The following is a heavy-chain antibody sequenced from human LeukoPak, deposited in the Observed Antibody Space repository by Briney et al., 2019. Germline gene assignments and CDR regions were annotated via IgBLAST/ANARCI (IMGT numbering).Heavy chain of an antibody. CDR2: IIPIFGTA. Sequence: ASVKVSCKASGGTFSSYAISWVRQAPGQGLEWMGGIIPIFGTANYAQKFQGRVTITADESTSTAYMELSSLRSEDTAVYYCARRLYYYDSSGSSPGAFDIWGQGTMVTVSS. V-gene: IGHV1-69*13. J-gene: IGHJ3*02. D-gene: IGHD3-22*01. CDR3: ARRLYYYDSSGSSPGAFDI. CDR1: GGTFSSYA.